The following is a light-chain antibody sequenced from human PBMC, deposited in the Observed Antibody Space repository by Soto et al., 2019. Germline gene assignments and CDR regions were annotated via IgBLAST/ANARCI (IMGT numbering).Light chain of an antibody. Sequence: QAVVTQPPSASGTPGQRVTISCSGSSSNIGTNSVNWYQQLPGTAPKVLIYNTNERPSGAPDRFSGSNSGTSASLAITRLQSEDEADYCCGSWDDSLNGHVLFGGGTKVTVL. CDR2: NTN. V-gene: IGLV1-44*01. CDR3: GSWDDSLNGHVL. J-gene: IGLJ2*01. CDR1: SSNIGTNS.